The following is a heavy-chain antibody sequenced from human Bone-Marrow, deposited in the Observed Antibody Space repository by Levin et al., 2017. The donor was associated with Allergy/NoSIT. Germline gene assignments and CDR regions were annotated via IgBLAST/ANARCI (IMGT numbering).Heavy chain of an antibody. Sequence: AGGSLRLSCAASGFTFNSYTLHWVRQAPGKGLEWIALISSDETYEHYADSVKGRFTISRDTSKNMLYLQMESLRPEDTAVYYCARAYSSAWYAGYWVQGTLVTVSS. J-gene: IGHJ4*02. CDR2: ISSDETYE. D-gene: IGHD6-19*01. V-gene: IGHV3-30-3*01. CDR1: GFTFNSYT. CDR3: ARAYSSAWYAGY.